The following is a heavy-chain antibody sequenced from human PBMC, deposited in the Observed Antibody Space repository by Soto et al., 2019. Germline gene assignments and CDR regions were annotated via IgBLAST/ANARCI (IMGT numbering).Heavy chain of an antibody. CDR2: INHSGST. Sequence: SETLSLTCAVYGGSFSGYYWSWIRQPPGKGLEWMGEINHSGSTNYNPSLKSRVTISVDTSKNQFSLKLSSVTAADTAVYYCARGPYSSGWYRNWFDPWGQGTLVTVSS. CDR3: ARGPYSSGWYRNWFDP. J-gene: IGHJ5*02. D-gene: IGHD6-19*01. CDR1: GGSFSGYY. V-gene: IGHV4-34*01.